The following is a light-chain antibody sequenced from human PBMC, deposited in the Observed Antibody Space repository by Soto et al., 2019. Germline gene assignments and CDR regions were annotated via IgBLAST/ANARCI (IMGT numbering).Light chain of an antibody. J-gene: IGLJ2*01. CDR3: QVWDGDVV. Sequence: SYELTQPPSVSVAPGKTARITCGGNNIGSKSVHWYQQKPGQAPVLVIYYDSDRPSGIPERFSGSNSGNTATLAISRVEAGDEADYYCQVWDGDVVFCGGTQLTVL. CDR2: YDS. V-gene: IGLV3-21*04. CDR1: NIGSKS.